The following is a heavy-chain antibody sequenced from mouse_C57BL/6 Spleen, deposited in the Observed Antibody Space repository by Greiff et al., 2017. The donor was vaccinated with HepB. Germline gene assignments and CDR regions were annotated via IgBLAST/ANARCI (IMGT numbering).Heavy chain of an antibody. CDR3: AKERGDYYDYDGAWFAY. D-gene: IGHD2-4*01. J-gene: IGHJ3*01. CDR1: GYSFTSYY. CDR2: IYPGSGNT. Sequence: QVQLQQSGPELVKPGASVKISCKASGYSFTSYYIHWVKQRPGQGLEWIGWIYPGSGNTKYNEKFKGKATLTADTSSSTAYMQLSSLTSEDSAVYYCAKERGDYYDYDGAWFAYWGQGTLVTVSA. V-gene: IGHV1-66*01.